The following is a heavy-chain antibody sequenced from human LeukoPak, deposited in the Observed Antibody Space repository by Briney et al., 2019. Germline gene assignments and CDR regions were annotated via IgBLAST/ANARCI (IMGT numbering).Heavy chain of an antibody. J-gene: IGHJ5*02. CDR3: AKNGQSGFSFDP. V-gene: IGHV4-34*01. CDR2: GNESGGT. Sequence: PSETLSLTCAVYGGSFNGYYWSWIRQPPGKGLEWIGEGNESGGTKYNPSLKSRVTISADSSNNQLSLKLTSVTDADTAVYYCAKNGQSGFSFDPWRQGILATVSS. D-gene: IGHD1-26*01. CDR1: GGSFNGYY.